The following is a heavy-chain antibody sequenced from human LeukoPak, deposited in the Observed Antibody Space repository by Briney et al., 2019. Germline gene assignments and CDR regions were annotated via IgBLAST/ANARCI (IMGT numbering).Heavy chain of an antibody. J-gene: IGHJ4*02. CDR2: IKQDGSEK. CDR3: AKGLLLWFGDY. D-gene: IGHD3-10*01. V-gene: IGHV3-7*01. Sequence: GGSLRLSXAASGFTFSSYWMSWVRQAPGKGLEWVANIKQDGSEKYYVDSVKGRFTISRDNAKNSLYLQMNSLRAEDTAVYYCAKGLLLWFGDYWGQGTLVTVSS. CDR1: GFTFSSYW.